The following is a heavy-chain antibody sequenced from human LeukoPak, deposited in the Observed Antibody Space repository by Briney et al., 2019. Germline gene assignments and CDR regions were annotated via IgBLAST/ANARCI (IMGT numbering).Heavy chain of an antibody. D-gene: IGHD5-24*01. Sequence: PGGSLRLSCAASGFTFSSYSMNWVRQAPGKGLEGVSSISSSSSDIYYGDSVKGRFTISRDNAKNSLYLQMNSLRAEDTAVYYCATVEMATSWPYYYYMDVWGKGTTVTVSS. CDR2: ISSSSSDI. J-gene: IGHJ6*03. V-gene: IGHV3-21*01. CDR1: GFTFSSYS. CDR3: ATVEMATSWPYYYYMDV.